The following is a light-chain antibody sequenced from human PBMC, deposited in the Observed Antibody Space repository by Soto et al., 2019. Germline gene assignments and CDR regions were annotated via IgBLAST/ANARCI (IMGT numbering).Light chain of an antibody. V-gene: IGKV3-15*01. CDR2: GAS. Sequence: EIVMTHSPATLPVSPGERATLSCRASQSVSSILAWYQQKPGQAPRLLIYGASTRATGIPARFSGSGCGTEFTLTISSLQSEDFAVYYCQQYKNWPPIPFGQGTRLEIK. CDR1: QSVSSI. J-gene: IGKJ5*01. CDR3: QQYKNWPPIP.